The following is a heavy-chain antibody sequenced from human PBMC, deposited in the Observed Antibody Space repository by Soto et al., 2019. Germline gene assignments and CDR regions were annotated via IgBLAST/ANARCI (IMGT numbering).Heavy chain of an antibody. CDR1: GFTFSSYW. CDR2: INSDGSST. J-gene: IGHJ5*02. Sequence: EVQLVESGGGLVQPGGSLRLSCAASGFTFSSYWMHWVRQAPGKGLVWVSRINSDGSSTSYTDSVKGRFTISRDNAKNPLYLQMNSLRAEDTAVYYGARQTSPLGYCSGGSCDSPHNWFDPWGQGTLVTVSS. V-gene: IGHV3-74*01. CDR3: ARQTSPLGYCSGGSCDSPHNWFDP. D-gene: IGHD2-15*01.